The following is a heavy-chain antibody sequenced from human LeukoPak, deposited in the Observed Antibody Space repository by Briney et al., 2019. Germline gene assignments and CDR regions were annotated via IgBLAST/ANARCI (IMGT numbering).Heavy chain of an antibody. V-gene: IGHV4-34*01. CDR2: INHSGTT. CDR3: ARDRVGASTPPFDY. D-gene: IGHD1-26*01. CDR1: GGSLTNYY. Sequence: SETLSLTCAVYGGSLTNYYWSWVRQPPGKGLEWIGEINHSGTTNYKPSLKSRVTISVDTSKNQFSLKLSSVTAADTAVYYCARDRVGASTPPFDYWGQGTLVTVSS. J-gene: IGHJ4*02.